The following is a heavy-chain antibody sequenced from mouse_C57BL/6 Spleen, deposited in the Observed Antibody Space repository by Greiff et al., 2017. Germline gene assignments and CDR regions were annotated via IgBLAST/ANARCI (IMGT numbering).Heavy chain of an antibody. CDR3: ARSGSSGYPFAY. CDR1: GYTFTTYP. J-gene: IGHJ3*01. D-gene: IGHD3-2*02. CDR2: FHPYNDDT. Sequence: VKLQESGAELVKPGASVKMSCKASGYTFTTYPIEWMKQNHGKSLEWIGNFHPYNDDTKYNEKFKGKATLTVEKSSSTVYLELSRLTSDDSAVYYCARSGSSGYPFAYWGQGTLVTVSA. V-gene: IGHV1-47*01.